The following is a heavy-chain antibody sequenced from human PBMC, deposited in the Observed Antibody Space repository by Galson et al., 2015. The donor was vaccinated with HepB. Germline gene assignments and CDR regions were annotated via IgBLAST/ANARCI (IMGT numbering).Heavy chain of an antibody. CDR3: VKDTDSSGYSQTFDC. D-gene: IGHD3-22*01. V-gene: IGHV3-64D*06. CDR2: IRSNGYST. Sequence: SLRLSCAASGFNLGSYAMHWVRQAPGKGLEYVSGIRSNGYSTYYADSLKGRFTISRDNSKNTLNLQMSSLRAEDTAVYHCVKDTDSSGYSQTFDCWGQGTLVTVSS. J-gene: IGHJ4*02. CDR1: GFNLGSYA.